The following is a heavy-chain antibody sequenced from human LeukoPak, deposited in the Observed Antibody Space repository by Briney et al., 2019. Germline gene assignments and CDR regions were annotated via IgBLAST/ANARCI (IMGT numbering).Heavy chain of an antibody. J-gene: IGHJ4*02. D-gene: IGHD3-10*01. V-gene: IGHV3-23*01. Sequence: GGSLRLSCAASGFTFSGYGMSWVRQAPGKGLEWVSAISGSGGSTYYADSVKGRFTISRDNSKNTLYLQMNSLRAEDTAVYYCAKSGSITMVRGAPMVDYWGQGTLVTVSS. CDR1: GFTFSGYG. CDR2: ISGSGGST. CDR3: AKSGSITMVRGAPMVDY.